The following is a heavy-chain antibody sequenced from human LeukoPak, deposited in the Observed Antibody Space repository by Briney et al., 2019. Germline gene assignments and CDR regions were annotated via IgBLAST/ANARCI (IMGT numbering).Heavy chain of an antibody. CDR3: ASYRYCSSTSCQPFDY. CDR1: GYTFTGYY. J-gene: IGHJ4*02. D-gene: IGHD2-2*01. CDR2: INPNSGGT. Sequence: GASVKVSCKASGYTFTGYYMHWVRQAPGQGLEWMGWINPNSGGTNYAQKFQGRVTMTRDTSISTAYMELSRLRSDDTAVYYCASYRYCSSTSCQPFDYWGQGTLVTVSS. V-gene: IGHV1-2*02.